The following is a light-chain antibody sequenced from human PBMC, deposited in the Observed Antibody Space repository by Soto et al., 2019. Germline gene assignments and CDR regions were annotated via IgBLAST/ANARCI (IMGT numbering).Light chain of an antibody. CDR3: CSDAGSFVV. V-gene: IGLV2-11*01. J-gene: IGLJ2*01. CDR2: DVS. CDR1: SSDVGGYNY. Sequence: QSALTQPRSVSGSPGQSVTISCTGTSSDVGGYNYVSWYQQHPGKAPKLMIYDVSKRPSGVPDRFSGSKSGNTASLTISGLQAEDAADYYCCSDAGSFVVFGGGTKLTVL.